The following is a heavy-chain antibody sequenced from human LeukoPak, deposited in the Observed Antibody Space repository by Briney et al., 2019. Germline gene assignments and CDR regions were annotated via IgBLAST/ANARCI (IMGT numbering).Heavy chain of an antibody. CDR2: ISYDGSSQ. CDR1: GFTFSTYG. V-gene: IGHV3-30*03. D-gene: IGHD2-21*01. Sequence: PGGSLRLSCAVSGFTFSTYGMHWVRQAPGEGLEWVAVISYDGSSQYCAGSVKGRFTISRDNSKNTLFLQMNSLTPEDTAVYFCARGGPQPYCGGGCYFDYWGQGALVTVSS. CDR3: ARGGPQPYCGGGCYFDY. J-gene: IGHJ4*02.